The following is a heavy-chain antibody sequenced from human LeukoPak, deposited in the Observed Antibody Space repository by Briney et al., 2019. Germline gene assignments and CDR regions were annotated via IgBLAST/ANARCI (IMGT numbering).Heavy chain of an antibody. CDR1: GLSFGNYW. CDR3: TRDFDP. CDR2: IKQDGSEK. Sequence: GFLRLSCIASGLSFGNYWMDWVRQAPGKGLEWVGNIKQDGSEKYYVDSVKGRFTISRDNAKNSLYLDMDSLRVEDTAIYYCTRDFDPWGQGTLVTVSS. V-gene: IGHV3-7*01. J-gene: IGHJ5*02.